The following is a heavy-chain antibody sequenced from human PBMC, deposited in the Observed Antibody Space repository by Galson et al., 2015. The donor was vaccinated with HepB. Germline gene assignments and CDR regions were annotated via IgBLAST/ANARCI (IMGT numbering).Heavy chain of an antibody. D-gene: IGHD3-22*01. CDR3: AREGAHYYDSSGYYSDAFDI. J-gene: IGHJ3*02. CDR1: GYTFTSYA. V-gene: IGHV7-4-1*02. Sequence: SVKVSCKASGYTFTSYAMNWVRQAPGQGLEWMGWINTNTGNPTYAQGFTGRFVFSLDTSVSTAYLQISSLKAEDTAVYYCAREGAHYYDSSGYYSDAFDIWGQGTMVTVSS. CDR2: INTNTGNP.